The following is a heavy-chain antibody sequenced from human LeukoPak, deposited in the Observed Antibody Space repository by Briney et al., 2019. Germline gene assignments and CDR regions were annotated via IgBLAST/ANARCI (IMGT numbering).Heavy chain of an antibody. CDR3: ARNHYYDILTGYVTYGMDV. CDR2: ISAYNGNT. J-gene: IGHJ6*02. V-gene: IGHV1-18*01. Sequence: ASVKVSCKPSGYTFTSYGITWVRQAPGQGLEWMGWISAYNGNTNYAQKLQGRVTTTTDTSTSTAYMELRSLRSDDTAVYYCARNHYYDILTGYVTYGMDVWGQGTTVTVSS. D-gene: IGHD3-9*01. CDR1: GYTFTSYG.